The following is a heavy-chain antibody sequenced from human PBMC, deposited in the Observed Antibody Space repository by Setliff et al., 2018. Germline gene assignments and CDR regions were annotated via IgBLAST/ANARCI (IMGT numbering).Heavy chain of an antibody. D-gene: IGHD5-18*01. CDR3: ARQGYSYAGGLRPDRFDY. V-gene: IGHV1-46*01. J-gene: IGHJ4*02. CDR2: VNPSGGKT. Sequence: ASVKVSCKTSGYGFTSHYFHWLRQAPGQGLEWMGIVNPSGGKTTLSQKFQGRVSMTADASTSTAYMELSSLRSEDTAVYYCARQGYSYAGGLRPDRFDYWGQGTLVTVSS. CDR1: GYGFTSHY.